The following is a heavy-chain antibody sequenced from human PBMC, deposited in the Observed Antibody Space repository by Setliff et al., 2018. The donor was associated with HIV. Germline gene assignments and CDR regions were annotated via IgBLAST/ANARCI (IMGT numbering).Heavy chain of an antibody. Sequence: SETLSLTCAVYGGSFSNYYCSWIRQTPGKGLEWIGTIFYTGTGTTYSNPSLTSRVTISIDTSKNQFSLKLRSVTAADTAVYYCARHDYGDNNWLDPWGQGTLVTVSS. CDR3: ARHDYGDNNWLDP. J-gene: IGHJ5*02. CDR2: IFYTGTGTT. CDR1: GGSFSNYY. V-gene: IGHV4-34*12. D-gene: IGHD4-17*01.